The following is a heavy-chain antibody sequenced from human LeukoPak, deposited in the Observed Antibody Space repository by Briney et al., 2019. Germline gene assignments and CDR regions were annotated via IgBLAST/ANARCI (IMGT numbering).Heavy chain of an antibody. J-gene: IGHJ5*02. D-gene: IGHD3-22*01. Sequence: GRSLRLSCAASGFTFSSYGMHWVRQAPGKGLEWVAVIWYDGSNKYYADSVKGRFTISRDNSKNTLYLQMSSLRAEDTAVYYCARDRGYYDSSGYYSPWNWFDPWGQGTLVTVSS. CDR2: IWYDGSNK. CDR1: GFTFSSYG. CDR3: ARDRGYYDSSGYYSPWNWFDP. V-gene: IGHV3-33*01.